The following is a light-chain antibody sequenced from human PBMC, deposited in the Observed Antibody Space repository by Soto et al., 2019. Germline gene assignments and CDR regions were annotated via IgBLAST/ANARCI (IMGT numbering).Light chain of an antibody. CDR2: KAS. CDR3: QQYEAYPLT. Sequence: DIQMTQSPSTLSASVGGRVTITCRASQSIRSWLAWYQQKPGKAPELLIQKASSLQSGVPSRFSGSGSGTEFILTISSLQPDDFASYYCQQYEAYPLTFGGGTKVEIK. J-gene: IGKJ4*01. V-gene: IGKV1-5*03. CDR1: QSIRSW.